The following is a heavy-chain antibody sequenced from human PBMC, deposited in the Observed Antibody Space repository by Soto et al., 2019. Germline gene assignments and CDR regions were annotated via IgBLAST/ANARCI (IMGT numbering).Heavy chain of an antibody. J-gene: IGHJ4*02. CDR1: GGTFTSHG. CDR3: ARVGSSSWYRPFDY. V-gene: IGHV1-69*13. D-gene: IGHD6-13*01. CDR2: LTHACGTV. Sequence: SVTVSCAASGGTFTSHGINCLRQAPGQAHEWMGALTHACGTVNYAQKFQGRDTITADESTSTADMELSRLRSEDTAVYYCARVGSSSWYRPFDYWGQGTLVTVSS.